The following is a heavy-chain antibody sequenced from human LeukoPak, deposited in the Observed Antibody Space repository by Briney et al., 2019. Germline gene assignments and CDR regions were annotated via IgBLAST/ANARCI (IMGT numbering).Heavy chain of an antibody. CDR3: ARDWAYYYGSGSYYAGGYFDY. J-gene: IGHJ4*02. D-gene: IGHD3-10*01. CDR2: INPNSGGT. CDR1: GYTFTGYY. V-gene: IGHV1-2*02. Sequence: ASVKVSCKASGYTFTGYYMHWVRQAPGQGLEWMGWINPNSGGTNYAQKFQGRVTMTRDTSISTAYMELSRLRSDDTAVYYCARDWAYYYGSGSYYAGGYFDYWGQGTLVTVSS.